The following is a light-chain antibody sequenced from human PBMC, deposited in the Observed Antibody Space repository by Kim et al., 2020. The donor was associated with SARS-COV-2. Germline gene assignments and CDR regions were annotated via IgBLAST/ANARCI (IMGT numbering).Light chain of an antibody. CDR3: QRCATSWT. CDR2: EAS. CDR1: QSVRTC. Sequence: EIVLTQSPDTLSLSAGERATLSCRASQSVRTCLAWYQQRHGQAPRLLIYEASSRASDTPDRFSGSGSEKDFILTISRLEHEDFAVYYCQRCATSWTFGQGTKVEIK. V-gene: IGKV3-20*01. J-gene: IGKJ1*01.